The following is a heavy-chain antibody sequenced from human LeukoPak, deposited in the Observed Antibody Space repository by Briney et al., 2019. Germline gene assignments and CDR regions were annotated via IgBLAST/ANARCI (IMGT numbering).Heavy chain of an antibody. J-gene: IGHJ4*02. Sequence: SETLSLTCAVYGGSFSGYYWSWIRQPPGKGLEWIGEINHSGSTNYNPSLKSRVTISVDTSKNQFSLKLSSVTAADTAVYYCARGVRYSYGYRTYYFDYWGQGTLVTVSS. CDR1: GGSFSGYY. D-gene: IGHD5-18*01. V-gene: IGHV4-34*09. CDR3: ARGVRYSYGYRTYYFDY. CDR2: INHSGST.